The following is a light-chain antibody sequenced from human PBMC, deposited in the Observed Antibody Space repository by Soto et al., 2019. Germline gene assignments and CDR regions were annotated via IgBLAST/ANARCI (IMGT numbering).Light chain of an antibody. CDR3: QQYETFSGT. CDR2: AAS. V-gene: IGKV1-9*01. CDR1: QGIRSY. J-gene: IGKJ1*01. Sequence: DIQLTPPRSFLSASLRDRLTTTFRASQGIRSYLAWYKPKPGKAPKLLIYAASTLQSGVPSRFSGSGSGTKFTLTIASLQHDDFATYYCQQYETFSGTFGPGTKVDI.